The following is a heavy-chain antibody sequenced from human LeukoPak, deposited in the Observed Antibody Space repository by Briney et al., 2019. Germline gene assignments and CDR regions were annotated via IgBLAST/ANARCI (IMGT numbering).Heavy chain of an antibody. V-gene: IGHV3-15*01. Sequence: GGSLRLSCAASGFTFSNAWMSWVRQAPGKGLEWVGRIKSKTDGGTTDYAAPVKGRFTISRDDSKNTLYLQMNSLKTEDTAVYYCATLPDYYESSGGDYWGQGTLVTVSS. CDR2: IKSKTDGGTT. D-gene: IGHD3-22*01. CDR1: GFTFSNAW. CDR3: ATLPDYYESSGGDY. J-gene: IGHJ4*02.